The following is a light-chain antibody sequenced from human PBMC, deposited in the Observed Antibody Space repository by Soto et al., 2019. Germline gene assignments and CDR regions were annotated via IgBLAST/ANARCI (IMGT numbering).Light chain of an antibody. CDR1: SSDIGLHNY. Sequence: QSVLTQPASVSGSPGQSITISCTGTSSDIGLHNYVSWYQQHPGKAPQLLIYEVIHRPSGVSNRFSGSKSGYAASLTISGLQAEDEADYYCQQYNNWLPTFGQGTK. J-gene: IGLJ3*02. CDR2: EVI. CDR3: QQYNNWLPT. V-gene: IGLV2-14*01.